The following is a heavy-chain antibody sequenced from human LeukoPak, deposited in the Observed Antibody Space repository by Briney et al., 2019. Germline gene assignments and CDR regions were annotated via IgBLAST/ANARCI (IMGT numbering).Heavy chain of an antibody. CDR2: MYLSGTT. Sequence: SETLSLTCTVSGDSINSLDLWSWVRQPPGKGLEWIGEMYLSGTTHSNPSVKSRVTISIDKSKNRFFLNLSSVTAADTAVYYCAGLVGRYSSGLYYYYFDYWGQGTLVTVSS. D-gene: IGHD3-22*01. CDR1: GDSINSLDL. V-gene: IGHV4-4*02. CDR3: AGLVGRYSSGLYYYYFDY. J-gene: IGHJ4*02.